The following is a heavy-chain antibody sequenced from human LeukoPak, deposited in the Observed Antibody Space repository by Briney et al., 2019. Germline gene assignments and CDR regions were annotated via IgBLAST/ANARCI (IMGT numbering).Heavy chain of an antibody. CDR1: GFTFGDYA. V-gene: IGHV3-49*04. D-gene: IGHD6-19*01. Sequence: GGSLRLSCIVSGFTFGDYAMSWVRQAPGKGLEWVGFIRDKAYGGTADYAASVKGRFIISRDDPKSIAYLQMNSLKTEDTAVYYCTRKMKCGSGWPLDYWGQGSLVTVSS. CDR2: IRDKAYGGTA. J-gene: IGHJ4*02. CDR3: TRKMKCGSGWPLDY.